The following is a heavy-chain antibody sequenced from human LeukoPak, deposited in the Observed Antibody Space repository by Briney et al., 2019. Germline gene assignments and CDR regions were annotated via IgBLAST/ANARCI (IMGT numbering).Heavy chain of an antibody. Sequence: GGSLRLSCAASGFTVSSNYLTWVRQAPGKGLEWVSYIYGDSSRNYADSVKGRFTISRDNAKKSLDLQMNSLRDEDTAVYYCARDHRSGSGSGTQANYYWGQGTLVTVSS. CDR2: IYGDSSR. D-gene: IGHD3-10*01. CDR1: GFTVSSNY. CDR3: ARDHRSGSGSGTQANYY. J-gene: IGHJ4*02. V-gene: IGHV3-53*01.